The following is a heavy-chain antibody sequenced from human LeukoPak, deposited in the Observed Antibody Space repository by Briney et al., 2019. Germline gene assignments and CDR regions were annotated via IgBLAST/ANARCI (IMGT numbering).Heavy chain of an antibody. J-gene: IGHJ4*02. D-gene: IGHD1-26*01. CDR1: EYTFTDYF. Sequence: ASVKVSCKTSEYTFTDYFLHWVRQAPGQGLEWMGWINLNSGGTNYAQKFQGGVTMTRDTSISTAYIELGSLISDDTAMYYCARFSGSSKFDYWGQGTLVTVSS. CDR3: ARFSGSSKFDY. CDR2: INLNSGGT. V-gene: IGHV1-2*02.